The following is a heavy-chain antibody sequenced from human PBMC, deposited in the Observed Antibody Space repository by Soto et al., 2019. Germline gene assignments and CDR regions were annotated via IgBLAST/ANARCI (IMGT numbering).Heavy chain of an antibody. V-gene: IGHV4-31*11. CDR3: ARDHKWDGMDV. Sequence: TLSLSCAVSGASFSIDSCIWSWFRQFPGKGLEWIGYINYSGTTYYNPSLRSRITMSVDTSKNQFSLNLSSVTAADTAVYYCARDHKWDGMDVWGQGTKVTVYS. CDR1: GASFSIDSCI. D-gene: IGHD1-26*01. J-gene: IGHJ6*02. CDR2: INYSGTT.